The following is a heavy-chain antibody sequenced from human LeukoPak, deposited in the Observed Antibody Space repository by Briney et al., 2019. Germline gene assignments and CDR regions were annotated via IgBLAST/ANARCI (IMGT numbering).Heavy chain of an antibody. V-gene: IGHV3-74*01. D-gene: IGHD3/OR15-3a*01. CDR3: APTRGTGGYYGMDV. CDR1: GFTFSSYW. CDR2: ISSDGSTT. J-gene: IGHJ6*02. Sequence: HTGGSLRLSCAASGFTFSSYWMHWVRQAPGKGLVWVSRISSDGSTTNYADSVKGRFTISRDNAKNTLFLQMNSLRAEDTAVYYCAPTRGTGGYYGMDVWGQGTTVTVSS.